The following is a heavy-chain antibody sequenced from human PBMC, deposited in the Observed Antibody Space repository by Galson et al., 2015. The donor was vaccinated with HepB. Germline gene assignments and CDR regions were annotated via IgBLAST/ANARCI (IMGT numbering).Heavy chain of an antibody. D-gene: IGHD3-3*01. CDR3: AKEFPPYYGFWSGHQK. J-gene: IGHJ4*02. V-gene: IGHV3-30*18. Sequence: SLRLSCAASGFIFSNYGMHWVRQAPGKGLEWVALISHDKRNKYYSDSVEGRFTVSRDNFKNPLHLQMNSLRVEDTAVYYCAKEFPPYYGFWSGHQKWGQGTQVTVSP. CDR2: ISHDKRNK. CDR1: GFIFSNYG.